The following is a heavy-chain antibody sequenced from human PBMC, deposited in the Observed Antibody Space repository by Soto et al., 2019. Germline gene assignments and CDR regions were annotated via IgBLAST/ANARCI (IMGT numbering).Heavy chain of an antibody. J-gene: IGHJ4*02. Sequence: YSVKVSCKASGGTFSSYAISWVRQAPGQGLEWMGGIIPIFGTANYAQKFQGRVTITADESTSTAYMELSSLRSEDTAVYYCARGIYDSSGPFDYWGQGTLVTVYS. V-gene: IGHV1-69*13. D-gene: IGHD3-22*01. CDR2: IIPIFGTA. CDR3: ARGIYDSSGPFDY. CDR1: GGTFSSYA.